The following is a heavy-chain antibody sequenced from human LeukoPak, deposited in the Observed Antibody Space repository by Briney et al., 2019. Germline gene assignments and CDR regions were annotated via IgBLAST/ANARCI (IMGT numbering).Heavy chain of an antibody. D-gene: IGHD4-17*01. CDR3: ARKYGDYVGFDY. CDR1: GYTFTSFH. J-gene: IGHJ4*02. Sequence: ASVTVSCKASGYTFTSFHMHWARQAPGQGLEWMGIINPSGGSASYAQKFQGRVTMTSDTSTGTDYMELSSLRSEDTAVYYCARKYGDYVGFDYWGQGTVVTVSS. CDR2: INPSGGSA. V-gene: IGHV1-46*01.